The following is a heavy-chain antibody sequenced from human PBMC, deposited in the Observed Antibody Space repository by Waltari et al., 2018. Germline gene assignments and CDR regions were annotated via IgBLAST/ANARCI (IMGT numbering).Heavy chain of an antibody. D-gene: IGHD1-26*01. CDR1: GFTFRTFW. CDR3: ASARYSGTYYNDY. J-gene: IGHJ4*02. Sequence: VQLVESGGGSVQPGGSLPPSCPAPGFTFRTFWMHWVRKAPGKGLVWVSRINRDGSSTSYADSVKGRFTISRDNAKNTLYLQMNSLRAEDTAVYYCASARYSGTYYNDYWGQGMLVTVSP. V-gene: IGHV3-74*01. CDR2: INRDGSST.